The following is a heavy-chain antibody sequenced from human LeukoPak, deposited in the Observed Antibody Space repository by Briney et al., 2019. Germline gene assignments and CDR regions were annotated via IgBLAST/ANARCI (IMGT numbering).Heavy chain of an antibody. Sequence: GGSLRLSCAASGFTFSSYSMNWVRQAPGKGLEWVSYISSSSSTIYYADSVKGRYTTSRDNAKNSLYLQMNSLRAEDTAVYYCARALEDYYYYYMDVWGKGTTVTVSS. CDR2: ISSSSSTI. V-gene: IGHV3-48*01. D-gene: IGHD5-24*01. CDR1: GFTFSSYS. CDR3: ARALEDYYYYYMDV. J-gene: IGHJ6*03.